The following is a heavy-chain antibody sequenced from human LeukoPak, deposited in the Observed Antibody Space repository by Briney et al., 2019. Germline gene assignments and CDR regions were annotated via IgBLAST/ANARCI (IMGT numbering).Heavy chain of an antibody. V-gene: IGHV3-53*01. CDR3: VTLPTGDY. CDR2: IYSGGST. Sequence: PGGSLRLSGAAFGFTVCRNHMTWVRQAPGKGLEWVSIIYSGGSTYYADSVRGGFTLSRDSSQNTLYLQMNGLRVEDTAVYYCVTLPTGDYWGQGTLVTVSS. CDR1: GFTVCRNH. J-gene: IGHJ4*02. D-gene: IGHD2-15*01.